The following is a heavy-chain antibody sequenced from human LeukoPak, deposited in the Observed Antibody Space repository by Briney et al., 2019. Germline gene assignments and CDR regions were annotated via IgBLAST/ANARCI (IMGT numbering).Heavy chain of an antibody. V-gene: IGHV3-7*03. CDR2: IKQDGSEK. CDR1: GFTFSNYW. Sequence: PGGSLRLSCAGSGFTFSNYWMSWVRQAPGEGLEWVAHIKQDGSEKYYVDSVEGRFTISRDNAKNSLWLQMDSLRAEDTAVYYCAKDKLPTAMFSYVYWGQGTLVTVSS. CDR3: AKDKLPTAMFSYVY. J-gene: IGHJ4*02. D-gene: IGHD2-2*01.